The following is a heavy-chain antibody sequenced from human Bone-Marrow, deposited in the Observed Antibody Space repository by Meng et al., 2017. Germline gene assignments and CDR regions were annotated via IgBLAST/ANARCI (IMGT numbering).Heavy chain of an antibody. CDR1: GFTFSSYE. J-gene: IGHJ4*02. CDR2: ISSSGSTI. Sequence: GGSLRLSCAASGFTFSSYEMNWVRQAPGKGLEWVSYISSSGSTIYYADSVKGRFTISRDNAKNSLYLQMSSLRAEDTAVYYCARDGAYSGYDYGFRYWGQGTLVTVSS. D-gene: IGHD5-12*01. V-gene: IGHV3-48*03. CDR3: ARDGAYSGYDYGFRY.